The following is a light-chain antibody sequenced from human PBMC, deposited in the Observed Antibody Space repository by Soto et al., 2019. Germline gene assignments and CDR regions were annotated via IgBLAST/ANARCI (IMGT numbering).Light chain of an antibody. CDR2: EVS. CDR1: SSDVGGYNY. CDR3: SSYSSSSTLYV. J-gene: IGLJ1*01. V-gene: IGLV2-14*01. Sequence: QSALTQPASVSESPGQSITISCTGTSSDVGGYNYVSWYQQHPGRAPKLMIYEVSNRSSRVSNRFSGSKSGNTASLTIAGLQAEDEADYYCSSYSSSSTLYVFGTGTKVTVL.